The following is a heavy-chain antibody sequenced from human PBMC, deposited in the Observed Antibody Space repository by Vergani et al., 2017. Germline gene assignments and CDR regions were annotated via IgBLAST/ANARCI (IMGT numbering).Heavy chain of an antibody. Sequence: QLQLQESGPGLVKPSATLSLTCSVSGASIRSSNYYWGWIRQPPGKGLEWIASIYYSGSTYYNPSLKCLVTISVDTSKNQFSLKLGSVTAADTAVYFCARHSTVEWLVKLGWIDPWGQGILVTVSS. D-gene: IGHD6-19*01. V-gene: IGHV4-39*01. CDR1: GASIRSSNYY. J-gene: IGHJ5*02. CDR3: ARHSTVEWLVKLGWIDP. CDR2: IYYSGST.